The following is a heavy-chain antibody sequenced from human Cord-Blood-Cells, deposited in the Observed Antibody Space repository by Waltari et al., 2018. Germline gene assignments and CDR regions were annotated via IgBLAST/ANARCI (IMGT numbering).Heavy chain of an antibody. Sequence: QVQPVQSAAEVQKPGSSVEVSSKPSGATFSSYAIRWGRQAPGQGLGWMGGITPICGTANYAQKFQGRVTITADESTSTAYMELSSLRSEDTAVYYCATRAFDIWGQGTMVTVSS. CDR1: GATFSSYA. J-gene: IGHJ3*02. V-gene: IGHV1-69*01. CDR3: ATRAFDI. CDR2: ITPICGTA.